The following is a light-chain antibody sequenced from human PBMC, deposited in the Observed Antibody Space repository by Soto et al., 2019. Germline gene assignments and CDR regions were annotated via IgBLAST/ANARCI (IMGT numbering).Light chain of an antibody. V-gene: IGKV3-15*01. Sequence: EIVMTQSPATLSVSPGERATLSCRASQSVSSNLAWYQQKPGQAPRLLIYGASTRATGIPARFSGGGSGTELAVTISSLQSEDFAVYYCQQYNNWPPTFGQGTKV. J-gene: IGKJ1*01. CDR3: QQYNNWPPT. CDR2: GAS. CDR1: QSVSSN.